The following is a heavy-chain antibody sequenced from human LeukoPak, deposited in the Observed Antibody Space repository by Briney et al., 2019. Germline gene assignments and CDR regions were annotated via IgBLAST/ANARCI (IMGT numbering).Heavy chain of an antibody. CDR2: ISGSGGST. Sequence: GGSLRLSCAASGFTFSSYAMSWVRQAPGKGLEWVPAISGSGGSTYYADSVKGRFTISRDNSKNTLYLQMNSLRAEDTAVYYCAKLRGYGSGSYDYWGQGTLVTVSS. J-gene: IGHJ4*02. V-gene: IGHV3-23*01. CDR3: AKLRGYGSGSYDY. D-gene: IGHD3-10*01. CDR1: GFTFSSYA.